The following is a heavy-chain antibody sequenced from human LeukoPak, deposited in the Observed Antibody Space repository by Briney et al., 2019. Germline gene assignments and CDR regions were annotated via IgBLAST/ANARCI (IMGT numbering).Heavy chain of an antibody. CDR1: GGSMNTYY. CDR2: IYTSGST. V-gene: IGHV4-4*07. D-gene: IGHD2-2*01. CDR3: ARVNCSSTSCSSFDY. Sequence: SETLSLTCTVSGGSMNTYYWSWIRQPAGKGLEWIGRIYTSGSTNYNPSLKSQVTMSVDTSKNQFFLDLNSVTAADTAVYYCARVNCSSTSCSSFDYWGQGTLVTVSS. J-gene: IGHJ4*02.